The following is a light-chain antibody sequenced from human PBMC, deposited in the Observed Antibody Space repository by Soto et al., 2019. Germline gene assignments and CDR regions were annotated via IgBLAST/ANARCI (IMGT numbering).Light chain of an antibody. CDR1: QSVSTN. Sequence: EIVMTQSPATLSVSPGERATLSCRASQSVSTNFAWYQQKPGQARRLLISGASTRATGIPARFSGSGSGTEFTLTISSLQSEDFAVYYCQQYNNWPPRYTFGQGTKLEIK. CDR2: GAS. J-gene: IGKJ2*01. CDR3: QQYNNWPPRYT. V-gene: IGKV3-15*01.